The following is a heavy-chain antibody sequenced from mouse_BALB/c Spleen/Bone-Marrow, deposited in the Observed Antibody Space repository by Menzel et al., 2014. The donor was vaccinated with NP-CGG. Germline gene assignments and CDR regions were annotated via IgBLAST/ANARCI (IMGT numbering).Heavy chain of an antibody. J-gene: IGHJ4*01. CDR3: ARWDYGDYAMDY. D-gene: IGHD1-2*01. CDR1: GNSTTSDYA. V-gene: IGHV3-2*02. Sequence: EVQLVESGPGLVKPSQSLSLTCTVTGNSTTSDYAWNWIRQFQGNKLEWMGYISYSSSTNYNPSLKSRISIIRDTSKNQFFLQLNSVTAEDTATYYCARWDYGDYAMDYWGQGTSVTVSS. CDR2: ISYSSST.